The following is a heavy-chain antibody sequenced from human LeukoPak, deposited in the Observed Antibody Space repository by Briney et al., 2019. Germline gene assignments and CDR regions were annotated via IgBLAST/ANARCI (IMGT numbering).Heavy chain of an antibody. Sequence: GGSLRLSCAASGFTYNSYWMSWVRQAPGKGLEGVANIKQDGSDKYYVESVKGRFTISRDNAKNSLYLQMSSLRGEDTAVYYCARVPGSSGWYYFDYWGQGTLVTVSS. V-gene: IGHV3-7*01. D-gene: IGHD6-19*01. CDR2: IKQDGSDK. CDR1: GFTYNSYW. CDR3: ARVPGSSGWYYFDY. J-gene: IGHJ4*02.